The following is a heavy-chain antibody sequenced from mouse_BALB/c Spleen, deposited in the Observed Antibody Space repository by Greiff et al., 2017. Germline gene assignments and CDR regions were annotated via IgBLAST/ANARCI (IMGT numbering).Heavy chain of an antibody. J-gene: IGHJ2*01. V-gene: IGHV5-17*02. D-gene: IGHD1-1*01. Sequence: EVLLVESGGGLVQPGGSRKLSCAASGFTFSSFGMHWVRQAPEKGLEWVAYISSGSSTIYYADTVKGRFTISRDNPKNTLFLQMTSLRSEDTAMYDCARSTVFDYWGQGTTLTVSS. CDR3: ARSTVFDY. CDR1: GFTFSSFG. CDR2: ISSGSSTI.